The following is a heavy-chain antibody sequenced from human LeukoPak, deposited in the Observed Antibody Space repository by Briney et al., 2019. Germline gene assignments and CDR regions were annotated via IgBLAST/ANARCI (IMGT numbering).Heavy chain of an antibody. J-gene: IGHJ2*01. Sequence: PGGSLRLSCAASGFTFSDYYMSWIRQAPGKGLEWVSYISSSGTTIYYADPVKGRFTISRDNAKNSLYLQMNSLRAEDTAVYYCARRTVTRDWYFDLWGRGTLVTVSS. CDR1: GFTFSDYY. CDR3: ARRTVTRDWYFDL. V-gene: IGHV3-11*01. D-gene: IGHD4-17*01. CDR2: ISSSGTTI.